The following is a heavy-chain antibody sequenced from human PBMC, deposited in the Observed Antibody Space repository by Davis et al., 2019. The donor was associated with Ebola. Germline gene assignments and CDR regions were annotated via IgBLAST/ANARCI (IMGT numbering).Heavy chain of an antibody. V-gene: IGHV4-34*01. J-gene: IGHJ5*02. Sequence: MPSETLSLTCAVYGGSFSGYYWSWIRQPPGKGLEWIGEINHSGSTNYNPSLKSRVIISVDTSKNQFSLKLSSVTAADTAVYYCATLNLGYCSSTSCSGAWFDPWGQGTLVTVSS. CDR2: INHSGST. D-gene: IGHD2-2*01. CDR1: GGSFSGYY. CDR3: ATLNLGYCSSTSCSGAWFDP.